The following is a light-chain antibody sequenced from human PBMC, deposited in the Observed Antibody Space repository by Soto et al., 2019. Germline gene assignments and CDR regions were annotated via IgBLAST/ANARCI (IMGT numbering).Light chain of an antibody. CDR1: TSDVGAYNY. J-gene: IGLJ2*01. V-gene: IGLV2-14*03. CDR2: DVS. Sequence: QSALTQPASVSGSPGQSITISCTGTTSDVGAYNYVSWYQHHPGKAPKLMISDVSNRPSGVSNRFSGSKSGNTGSLTISGLQAEDEADYYCASYKSIDTLVFGGGTKLTVL. CDR3: ASYKSIDTLV.